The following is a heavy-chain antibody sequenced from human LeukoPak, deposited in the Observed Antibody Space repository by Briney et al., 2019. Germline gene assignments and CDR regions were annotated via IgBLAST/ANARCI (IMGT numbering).Heavy chain of an antibody. CDR3: ARVGSGSASYVSGNYYFDY. V-gene: IGHV3-53*01. CDR2: IYSGGNT. Sequence: GGSLRLSCAASGLTVSFNAMTWVRQAPGKGLEWVPLIYSGGNTYYADAVKGRFTISRDESKNTLYLQMNSLRAEDTAVYYCARVGSGSASYVSGNYYFDYWGPGTLVTVSS. D-gene: IGHD3-10*01. J-gene: IGHJ4*02. CDR1: GLTVSFNA.